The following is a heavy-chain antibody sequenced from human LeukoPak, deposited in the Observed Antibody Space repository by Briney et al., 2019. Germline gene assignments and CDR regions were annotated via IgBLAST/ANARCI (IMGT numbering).Heavy chain of an antibody. Sequence: GGSLRLSCAASGLTISSYSMNWVRQAPGKGLQWVSYISSSSSTIYYADSVKGRFTISRDNAKNSLYLQMNSLRSDDTAVYYCARERFGAFDYWGQGTLVTVSS. V-gene: IGHV3-48*01. CDR3: ARERFGAFDY. CDR2: ISSSSSTI. J-gene: IGHJ4*02. CDR1: GLTISSYS. D-gene: IGHD3-10*01.